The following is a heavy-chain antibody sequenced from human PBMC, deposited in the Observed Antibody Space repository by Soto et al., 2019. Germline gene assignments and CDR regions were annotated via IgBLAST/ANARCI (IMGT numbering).Heavy chain of an antibody. Sequence: EVQLLESGGGLVQPGGSLRLSCAASGFTFSGCPMSWVRQAPGKGLEWVSGISGSGGGTDYADSVKGRFTVSRDNSKNTLYLQMNSLRAEDTAVYYCAGPGYSSQDYWGQGTLVTVSS. CDR1: GFTFSGCP. D-gene: IGHD5-18*01. J-gene: IGHJ4*02. CDR3: AGPGYSSQDY. CDR2: ISGSGGGT. V-gene: IGHV3-23*01.